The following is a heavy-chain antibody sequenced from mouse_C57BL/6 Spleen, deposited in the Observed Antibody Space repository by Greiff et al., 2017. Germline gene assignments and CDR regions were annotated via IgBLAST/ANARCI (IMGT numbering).Heavy chain of an antibody. CDR2: IDPSDSYT. J-gene: IGHJ2*01. D-gene: IGHD2-4*01. CDR1: GYTFTSYW. Sequence: QVQLQQPGAELVKPGASVKLSCKASGYTFTSYWMQWVKQRPGQGLEWIGEIDPSDSYTNYNQKFKGKATLTVDTSSSTAYMQLSSLTSEDSAVYSCARGGDYDGFDYWGQGTTLTVSS. V-gene: IGHV1-50*01. CDR3: ARGGDYDGFDY.